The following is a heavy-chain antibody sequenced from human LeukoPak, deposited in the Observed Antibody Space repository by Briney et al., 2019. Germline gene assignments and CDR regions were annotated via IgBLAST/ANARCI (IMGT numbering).Heavy chain of an antibody. V-gene: IGHV3-30*02. Sequence: PGGSLRLSCAASGFSFKNYGMHWVRQAPGKGLQWVVFIRNDGSDEYYGDSVKGRFTISRDNSKNTLYLQMNSLRAEDTAVYYCARNNLQLGFDRWGQGTLVTVSP. D-gene: IGHD2-2*01. J-gene: IGHJ5*02. CDR2: IRNDGSDE. CDR3: ARNNLQLGFDR. CDR1: GFSFKNYG.